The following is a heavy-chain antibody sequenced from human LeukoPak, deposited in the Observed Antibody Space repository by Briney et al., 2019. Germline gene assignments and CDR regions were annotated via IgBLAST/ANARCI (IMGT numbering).Heavy chain of an antibody. CDR3: ARTLGLFYFDY. J-gene: IGHJ4*02. CDR2: IYYSGST. V-gene: IGHV4-59*01. Sequence: SETLSLTCTVSGGSISSYYWSWIRQPPGKGLEWIGYIYYSGSTNYNPSLKSRVTISVDTSKNQFSLKLSSVTAADTAAYYCARTLGLFYFDYWGQGTLVTVSS. D-gene: IGHD7-27*01. CDR1: GGSISSYY.